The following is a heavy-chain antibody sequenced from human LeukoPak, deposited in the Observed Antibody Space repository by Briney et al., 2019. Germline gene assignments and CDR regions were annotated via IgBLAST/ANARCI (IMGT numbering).Heavy chain of an antibody. J-gene: IGHJ4*02. CDR1: GFTFSSYA. V-gene: IGHV3-23*01. CDR2: ISGSGGST. Sequence: GGSLRLSCAASGFTFSSYAMSWVRQAPGKGLEWVSAISGSGGSTYYADPVKGRFTISRDNSKNTLYLQMNSLRAEDTAVYYCAKPYSSGWYPDYWGQGTLVTVSS. D-gene: IGHD6-19*01. CDR3: AKPYSSGWYPDY.